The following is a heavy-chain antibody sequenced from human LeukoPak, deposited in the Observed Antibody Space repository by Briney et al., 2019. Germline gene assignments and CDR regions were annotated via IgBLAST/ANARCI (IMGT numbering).Heavy chain of an antibody. J-gene: IGHJ4*02. CDR1: GFSFNESY. CDR2: ISGRGFSM. CDR3: ARGKRRFDY. V-gene: IGHV3-11*01. Sequence: GGSLRLSCAASGFSFNESYMTWNRQAPGKGLEWVAYISGRGFSMYYADSVKGRFTISRVNARNSLYLNMSSLRADDTAVYYCARGKRRFDYWGQGTLVIVSS.